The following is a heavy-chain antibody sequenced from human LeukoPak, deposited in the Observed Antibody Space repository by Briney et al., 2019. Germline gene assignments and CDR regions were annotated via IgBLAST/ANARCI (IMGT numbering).Heavy chain of an antibody. CDR1: GYTFTGYY. D-gene: IGHD3-16*02. CDR2: INPNSGGT. J-gene: IGHJ4*02. CDR3: ARDYTLRLGGLSLHFDY. Sequence: ASVKVSCKASGYTFTGYYMHWVRQAPGQGLEWMGWINPNSGGTNYAQKFQGRVTMTRDTSISTAYMELSRLRSDDTAIYYCARDYTLRLGGLSLHFDYWGQGTLVTVSS. V-gene: IGHV1-2*02.